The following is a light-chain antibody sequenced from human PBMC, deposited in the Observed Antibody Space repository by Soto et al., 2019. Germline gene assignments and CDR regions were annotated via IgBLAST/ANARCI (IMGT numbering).Light chain of an antibody. V-gene: IGLV2-18*02. CDR2: DVF. CDR1: SSDTDAYYR. Sequence: QSALTQPPSVSGSPGQSVTISCTETSSDTDAYYRVSWYQKPPGTAPKLMIYDVFNRPSGVPDRFSGSKSGNTASLTISGLQVEDEADYYCASYTTSSPPQLIFGGGTKLTVL. J-gene: IGLJ2*01. CDR3: ASYTTSSPPQLI.